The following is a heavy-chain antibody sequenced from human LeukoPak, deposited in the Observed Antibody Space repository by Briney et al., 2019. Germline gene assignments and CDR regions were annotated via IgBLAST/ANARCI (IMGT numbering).Heavy chain of an antibody. CDR3: ARSLRVRGVPDYMDV. CDR1: GFTVSSNY. V-gene: IGHV3-53*01. CDR2: IHKSAIT. J-gene: IGHJ6*03. Sequence: GGSLRLSCVASGFTVSSNYMTWVRQAPGRGLEWVAIIHKSAITYYADTVKGRFTISRDNSKNTLYLQMNSLRAEDTAVYYCARSLRVRGVPDYMDVWGKGTTVIISS. D-gene: IGHD3-10*01.